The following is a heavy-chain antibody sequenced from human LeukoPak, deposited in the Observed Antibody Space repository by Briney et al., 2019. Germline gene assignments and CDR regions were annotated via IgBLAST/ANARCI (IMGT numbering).Heavy chain of an antibody. CDR1: GYTLTELS. CDR2: FDPEDGET. D-gene: IGHD3-22*01. CDR3: ATAQNSSGYQTEYYYYYGMDV. J-gene: IGHJ6*02. V-gene: IGHV1-24*01. Sequence: ASVKVSCKVSGYTLTELSMHWVRQAPGKGLEWMGGFDPEDGETIYAQKFQGRVTMTEDTSTDTAYMELSSLRSEDTAVYYCATAQNSSGYQTEYYYYYGMDVWGQGTTVTVSS.